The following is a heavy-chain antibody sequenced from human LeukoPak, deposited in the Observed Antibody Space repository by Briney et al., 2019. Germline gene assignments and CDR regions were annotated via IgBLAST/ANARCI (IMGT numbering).Heavy chain of an antibody. CDR3: ASGYSGSYYYFDY. Sequence: PSETLSLTCTVSGYSISSGYYWGWIRQPPGKGLEWIGSIYHSGSTYYNPSLKSRVTISVDTSKNQFSLKLSSVTAADTAVYYCASGYSGSYYYFDYWGQGTLVTVSS. J-gene: IGHJ4*02. CDR1: GYSISSGYY. V-gene: IGHV4-38-2*02. CDR2: IYHSGST. D-gene: IGHD1-26*01.